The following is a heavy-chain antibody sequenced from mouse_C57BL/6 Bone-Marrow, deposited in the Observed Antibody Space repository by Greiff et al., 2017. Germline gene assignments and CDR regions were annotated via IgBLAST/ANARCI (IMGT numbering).Heavy chain of an antibody. V-gene: IGHV7-3*01. CDR3: ARYKGQLPFAY. D-gene: IGHD4-1*02. Sequence: EVKLMESGGGLVQPGGSLSLSCAASGFTFTDYYMSWVRQPPGKALEWLGFIRNKANGYTTEYSASVKGRFAISRDNSQSILYLQMNALRAEDSATYYCARYKGQLPFAYWGQGTLVTVSA. J-gene: IGHJ3*01. CDR2: IRNKANGYTT. CDR1: GFTFTDYY.